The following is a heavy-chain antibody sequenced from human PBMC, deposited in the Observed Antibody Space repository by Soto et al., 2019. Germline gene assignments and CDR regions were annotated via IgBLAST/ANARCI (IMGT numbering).Heavy chain of an antibody. CDR1: GFTVSSNY. CDR2: IYSGGSI. V-gene: IGHV3-66*01. D-gene: IGHD4-17*01. CDR3: ARGGSYGGNSEGEIDY. J-gene: IGHJ4*02. Sequence: EVQLVESGGGLVQPGGSLRLSCAASGFTVSSNYMSWVRQAPGKGLEWVSVIYSGGSIYYADSVKGRITISRDNSKNTLYLQMNSLRAEDTAVYYCARGGSYGGNSEGEIDYWGQGTLVTVSS.